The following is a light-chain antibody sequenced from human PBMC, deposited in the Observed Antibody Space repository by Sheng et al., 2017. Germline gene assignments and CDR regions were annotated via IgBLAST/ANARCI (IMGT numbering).Light chain of an antibody. J-gene: IGKJ5*01. Sequence: ETVMTQSPATLSVSPGERAILSCRASKSVGVDLAWYQQKPGQAPRLLIYETSTRAIGIPARFSGSGSGTEFSLTISSLQPEDFAVYFCQQYGSSLPITFGQGTRLEIK. CDR3: QQYGSSLPIT. CDR2: ETS. CDR1: KSVGVD. V-gene: IGKV3-15*01.